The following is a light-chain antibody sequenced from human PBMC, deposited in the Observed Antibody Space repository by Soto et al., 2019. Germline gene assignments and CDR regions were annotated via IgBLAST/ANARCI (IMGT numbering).Light chain of an antibody. CDR3: QQYDSSPYT. Sequence: EIVLTQSPGTLSLSPGERATLSCRASQSVSSSYFAWYQQKPGQAPTLLIYGVSSRATGIPERFSGSGSGTDFTLTISRLEPEDFAVYYCQQYDSSPYTFGQGTNLEIK. J-gene: IGKJ2*01. CDR2: GVS. CDR1: QSVSSSY. V-gene: IGKV3-20*01.